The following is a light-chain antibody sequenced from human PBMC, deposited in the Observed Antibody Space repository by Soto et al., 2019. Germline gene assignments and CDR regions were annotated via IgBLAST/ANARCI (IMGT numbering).Light chain of an antibody. Sequence: QPVLAQSSSASASLGSSVKLTCTLSSGHSTYIIAWHQQQPGKDPRYLMNLEGSGSYNKGSGVPDRFSGSSSGADRYLTISNLQFEDEADYYCETWDTNTRVFGTGTKLTVL. V-gene: IGLV4-60*02. J-gene: IGLJ1*01. CDR1: SGHSTYI. CDR3: ETWDTNTRV. CDR2: LEGSGSY.